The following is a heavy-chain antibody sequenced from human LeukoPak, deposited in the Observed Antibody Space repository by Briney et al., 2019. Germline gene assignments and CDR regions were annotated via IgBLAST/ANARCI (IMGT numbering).Heavy chain of an antibody. V-gene: IGHV3-64D*06. CDR2: ISSNGGST. J-gene: IGHJ4*02. CDR3: VKEGYCSGGSCYPRVDY. D-gene: IGHD2-15*01. Sequence: GGSLRLSCSASGFTFSSYAMHWVRQAPGKGLEYVSAISSNGGSTYYADSVKGRFTISRDNSKNTLYLQMSSLRAEDTAVYYYVKEGYCSGGSCYPRVDYWGQGTLVTVSS. CDR1: GFTFSSYA.